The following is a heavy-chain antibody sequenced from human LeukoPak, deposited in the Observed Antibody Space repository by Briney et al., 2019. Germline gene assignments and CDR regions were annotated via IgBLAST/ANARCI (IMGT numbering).Heavy chain of an antibody. V-gene: IGHV1-18*01. Sequence: APVKVSCKASGYTFTSYGISWVRQAPGQGLEWMGWISAYNGDTNYAQKLQGRVTMTTDTSTSTAYMELRSLRSDDTAVYYCARDGYRLSGYFYYMDVWGKGTTVTVSS. CDR2: ISAYNGDT. D-gene: IGHD2-2*03. CDR3: ARDGYRLSGYFYYMDV. J-gene: IGHJ6*03. CDR1: GYTFTSYG.